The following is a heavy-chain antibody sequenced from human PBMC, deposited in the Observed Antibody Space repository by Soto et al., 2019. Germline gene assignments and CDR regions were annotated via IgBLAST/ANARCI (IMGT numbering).Heavy chain of an antibody. Sequence: SETLSLTCTVSGGSISSGDYYWSWIRQPPGKGLEWIGYIYYSGSTYYNPSLKSRVTISVDTSKNQFSLKLSSVTAADTAVYYCARVKPAYYDSSGREGYGMDVWGQGTTVTVSS. CDR1: GGSISSGDYY. D-gene: IGHD3-22*01. CDR3: ARVKPAYYDSSGREGYGMDV. CDR2: IYYSGST. V-gene: IGHV4-30-4*01. J-gene: IGHJ6*02.